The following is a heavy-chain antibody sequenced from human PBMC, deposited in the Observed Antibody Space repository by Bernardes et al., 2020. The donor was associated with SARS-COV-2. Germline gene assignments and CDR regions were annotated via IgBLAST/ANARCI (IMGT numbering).Heavy chain of an antibody. V-gene: IGHV4-59*01. CDR2: IDNRGNT. Sequence: SETLSLNCTVTSGSISGYYLSWIRQAPEMRLEWIGYIDNRGNTKFNPSLKSRVTISVDTSKNQFSLKVTSVTAADTAMYYCARHGAGEDLSYFDYWGRGTLVTVSS. D-gene: IGHD3-16*01. CDR3: ARHGAGEDLSYFDY. J-gene: IGHJ4*02. CDR1: SGSISGYY.